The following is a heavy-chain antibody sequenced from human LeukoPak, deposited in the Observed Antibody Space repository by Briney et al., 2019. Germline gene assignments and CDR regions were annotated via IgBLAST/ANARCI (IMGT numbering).Heavy chain of an antibody. J-gene: IGHJ4*02. V-gene: IGHV3-64*01. Sequence: PGGSLGLSCAASGFIFSNYAMHWVRQAPGKGLEYVSAISSSGDNTYYANSVKGRFTISRDNSKNTLFLQMGSLRAEDMAVYYCAREERGLAIDYWGQGTLVTVSS. CDR1: GFIFSNYA. CDR3: AREERGLAIDY. D-gene: IGHD5-12*01. CDR2: ISSSGDNT.